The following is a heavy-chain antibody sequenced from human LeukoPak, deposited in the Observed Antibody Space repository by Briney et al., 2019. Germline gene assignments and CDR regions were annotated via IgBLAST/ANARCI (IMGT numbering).Heavy chain of an antibody. J-gene: IGHJ4*02. CDR1: GFTFSNYA. Sequence: GGSLRLSCAASGFTFSNYAMNWVRLTPGKGLEWVSSISSRGDNIDYADSVKGRFTTSRDKFTNTLYLQMNSLRVDDTAVYYCAKAHCSSTSCSRADNWGQGTLVTVSS. D-gene: IGHD2-2*01. V-gene: IGHV3-23*01. CDR2: ISSRGDNI. CDR3: AKAHCSSTSCSRADN.